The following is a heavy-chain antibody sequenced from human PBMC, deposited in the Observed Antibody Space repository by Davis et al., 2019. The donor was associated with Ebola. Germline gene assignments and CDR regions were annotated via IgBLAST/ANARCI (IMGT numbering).Heavy chain of an antibody. CDR3: ARTSLTSVSAAGLGYNYFDP. D-gene: IGHD4-17*01. J-gene: IGHJ5*02. CDR1: GESFTGYF. Sequence: MPGGSLRLSCAIYGESFTGYFWSWIRQAPGRGLEWIGEVHPSGETDYNPSLESRVTISLDTSKNQFSLTIHSVTAADTGVYYCARTSLTSVSAAGLGYNYFDPWGQGTLVAVSS. V-gene: IGHV4-34*01. CDR2: VHPSGET.